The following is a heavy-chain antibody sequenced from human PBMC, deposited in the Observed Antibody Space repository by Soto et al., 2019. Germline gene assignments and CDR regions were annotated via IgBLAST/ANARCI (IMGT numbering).Heavy chain of an antibody. J-gene: IGHJ4*02. CDR1: GFTFSSYA. CDR2: ISGSGGST. CDR3: AKDPTTVVTYPSNY. V-gene: IGHV3-23*01. Sequence: SLRLSCAASGFTFSSYAMSWVRQAPGKGLEWASAISGSGGSTYYADSVKGRFTISRDNSKNTLYLQMNSLRAEDTAVYYCAKDPTTVVTYPSNYWGQGTLVTVSS. D-gene: IGHD4-17*01.